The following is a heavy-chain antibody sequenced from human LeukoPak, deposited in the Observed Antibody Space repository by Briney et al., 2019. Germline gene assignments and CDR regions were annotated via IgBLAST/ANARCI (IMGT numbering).Heavy chain of an antibody. CDR3: ARETDLSSGWSSQGFDY. CDR1: GFTVSSTR. V-gene: IGHV3-66*01. D-gene: IGHD6-13*01. CDR2: ICSAGST. Sequence: GGSLRLSCAASGFTVSSTRMSWVHQAPGKGLEWVSVICSAGSTYYAGSVKGRFTISRDNSNNTLFLQMDTLRAEDTAVYYCARETDLSSGWSSQGFDYWGQGTLVTVSS. J-gene: IGHJ4*02.